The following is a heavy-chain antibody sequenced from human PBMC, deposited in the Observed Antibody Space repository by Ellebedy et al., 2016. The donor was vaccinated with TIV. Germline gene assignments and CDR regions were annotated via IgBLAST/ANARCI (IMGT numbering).Heavy chain of an antibody. J-gene: IGHJ4*02. CDR3: ARTPYDLLTGYYSSYFDS. D-gene: IGHD3-9*01. CDR2: INHRGST. V-gene: IGHV4-34*01. CDR1: GGSFSAYY. Sequence: MPGGSLRLSCAVYGGSFSAYYWTWIRQPPGKGLEWIGEINHRGSTNYSPSLKRRVTISVDTSKNQFSLHLSSVTAADTAVYYCARTPYDLLTGYYSSYFDSWGQGTLVPVSS.